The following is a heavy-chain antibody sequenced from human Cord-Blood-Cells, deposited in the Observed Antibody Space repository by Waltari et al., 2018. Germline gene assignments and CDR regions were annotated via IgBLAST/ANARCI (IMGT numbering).Heavy chain of an antibody. CDR2: INPNSGGT. J-gene: IGHJ4*02. V-gene: IGHV1-2*02. CDR1: GYPFTGYS. D-gene: IGHD1-26*01. CDR3: ARGPRSKVGATDY. Sequence: QVQLVQSGAEVKKPGASVKVSCKASGYPFTGYSLPWVRPAPGQGLEWMGWINPNSGGTNYAQKFQGRVTMTRDTSISTAYMELSRLRSDDTAVYYCARGPRSKVGATDYWGQGTLVTVSS.